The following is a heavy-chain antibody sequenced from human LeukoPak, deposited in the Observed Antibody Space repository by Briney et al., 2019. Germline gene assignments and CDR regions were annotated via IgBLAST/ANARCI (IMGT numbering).Heavy chain of an antibody. V-gene: IGHV4-34*01. CDR1: GGSFSGYY. D-gene: IGHD3-10*01. CDR2: INHSGST. CDR3: ARPMVRGYNYYYMDV. Sequence: SETLSLTCAVYGGSFSGYYWSWIRQPPGKGLEWIGEINHSGSTNYNPSLKSRVTISVHTSKNQFSLKLSSVTAADTAVYYCARPMVRGYNYYYMDVWGKGTTVTVSS. J-gene: IGHJ6*03.